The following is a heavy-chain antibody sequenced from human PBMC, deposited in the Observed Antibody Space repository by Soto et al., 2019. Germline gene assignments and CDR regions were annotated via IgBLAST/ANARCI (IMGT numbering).Heavy chain of an antibody. D-gene: IGHD3-9*01. CDR3: AIDLDGVVTGRVAFAV. CDR1: GTSIRHDNFY. Sequence: QVRLQASVQGLVRPSQTLSLICTVSGTSIRHDNFYWSFLRQRPGTGLEWLGYISYGGITFYNPSLEGRLFLSLDPSNKTFSLTLKSVTAADPAMDYSAIDLDGVVTGRVAFAVWGPGTLFTVSP. J-gene: IGHJ3*01. V-gene: IGHV4-31*03. CDR2: ISYGGIT.